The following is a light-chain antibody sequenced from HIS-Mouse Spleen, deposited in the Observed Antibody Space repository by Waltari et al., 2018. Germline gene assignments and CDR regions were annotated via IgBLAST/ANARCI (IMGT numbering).Light chain of an antibody. Sequence: QSVLTQPPSASGTPGQRVTIPCSGSSSNIGSNTVTCYQQRPGKAPRLLLYRNKPLPSGVPDRFSGSKAGTSASLAISGLQSEDEADYYCAAWDDSLNGYVFGTGTKVTVL. CDR3: AAWDDSLNGYV. CDR2: RNK. CDR1: SSNIGSNT. V-gene: IGLV1-44*01. J-gene: IGLJ1*01.